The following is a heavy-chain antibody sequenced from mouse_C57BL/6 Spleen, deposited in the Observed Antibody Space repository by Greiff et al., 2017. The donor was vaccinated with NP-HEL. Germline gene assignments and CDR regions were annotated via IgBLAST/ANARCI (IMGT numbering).Heavy chain of an antibody. V-gene: IGHV1-55*01. CDR1: GYTFTSYW. D-gene: IGHD3-2*02. CDR2: IYPGSGST. CDR3: ARDSSGYVLPFAY. J-gene: IGHJ3*01. Sequence: QVQLKESGAELVKPGASVKMSCKASGYTFTSYWITWVKQRPGQGLEWIGDIYPGSGSTNYNEKFKSKATLTVDTSSSTAYMQLSSLTSEDSAVYYCARDSSGYVLPFAYWGQGTLVTVSA.